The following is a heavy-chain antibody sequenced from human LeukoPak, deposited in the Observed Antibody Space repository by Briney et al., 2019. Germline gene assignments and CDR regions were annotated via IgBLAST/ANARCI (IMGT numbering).Heavy chain of an antibody. D-gene: IGHD6-19*01. CDR1: GFTFRSYW. CDR3: ANHYGSGFGN. Sequence: GGSLRLSCAASGFTFRSYWMTWVRQAPGKGLEWVANIKQDGSDKYYVDSVKGRFTISRDNAKNSLYLQINSLRAEDTAVYYCANHYGSGFGNWGQGTLVTVSS. J-gene: IGHJ4*02. CDR2: IKQDGSDK. V-gene: IGHV3-7*05.